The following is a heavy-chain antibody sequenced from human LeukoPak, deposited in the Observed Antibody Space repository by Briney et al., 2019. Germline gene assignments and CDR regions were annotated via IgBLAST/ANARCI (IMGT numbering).Heavy chain of an antibody. CDR1: GFTFSNYW. V-gene: IGHV3-74*01. D-gene: IGHD2-21*02. CDR2: INTDGTRT. J-gene: IGHJ3*02. CDR3: ARNEPCGGDCYSAFDI. Sequence: GGSLRLSCAASGFTFSNYWMHWVRQAPGRGLAWVSRINTDGTRTSYADSVKGRFTISRDNAKNTVYLEMNSLRAEDTAVYYCARNEPCGGDCYSAFDIWGQGTMVTVSS.